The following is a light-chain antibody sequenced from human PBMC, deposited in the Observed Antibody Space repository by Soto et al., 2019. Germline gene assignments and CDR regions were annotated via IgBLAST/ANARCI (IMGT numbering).Light chain of an antibody. CDR1: QSVGSAY. Sequence: ELVLTQSPGSLALSPRERVTLSCRARQSVGSAYLAWYQQKPGQAPRLLIYGASSRAPGIPDRFSGIGSGTDFTLTISRLGHEDFAVYYSHHYGSSLWAFGQGTKVEIK. J-gene: IGKJ1*01. CDR2: GAS. CDR3: HHYGSSLWA. V-gene: IGKV3-20*01.